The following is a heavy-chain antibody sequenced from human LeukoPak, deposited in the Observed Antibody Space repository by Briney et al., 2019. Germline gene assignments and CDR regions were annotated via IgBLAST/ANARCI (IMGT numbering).Heavy chain of an antibody. D-gene: IGHD4-17*01. CDR1: GGSFSGYY. Sequence: PSGTLSLTCAVYGGSFSGYYWSWIRQPPGKGLEWIGEINHSGSTNYNPSLKSRVTISVDTSKNQFSLKLSSVTAADTAVYYCAREGVTTPFDYWGQGTLVTVSS. CDR2: INHSGST. J-gene: IGHJ4*02. CDR3: AREGVTTPFDY. V-gene: IGHV4-34*01.